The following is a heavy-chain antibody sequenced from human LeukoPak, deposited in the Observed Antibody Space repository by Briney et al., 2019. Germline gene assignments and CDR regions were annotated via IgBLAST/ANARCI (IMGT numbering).Heavy chain of an antibody. J-gene: IGHJ5*01. D-gene: IGHD6-19*01. V-gene: IGHV3-21*01. CDR3: AARPERNSSGWRGWFDS. CDR2: ISSSSSYI. Sequence: GGSLRLSCTASGFTFSSYSMNWVRQAPGKGLEWVSSISSSSSYIYYADSVKGRFTISRDNAKNSLYLQMNSLRAEDTAVYYCAARPERNSSGWRGWFDSWGQGTLVTVSS. CDR1: GFTFSSYS.